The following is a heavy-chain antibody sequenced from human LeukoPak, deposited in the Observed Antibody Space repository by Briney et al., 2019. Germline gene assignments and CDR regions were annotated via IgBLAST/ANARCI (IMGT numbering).Heavy chain of an antibody. CDR3: ATDTARFDAFDI. CDR2: IYYSGST. V-gene: IGHV4-39*07. J-gene: IGHJ3*02. D-gene: IGHD5-18*01. Sequence: SETLSLTCTVSGGSISSSSYYWGWIRQPPGNGLEWIGSIYYSGSTYYNPSLKSRVTISVDTSKNQFSLKLSSVTAADTAVYYCATDTARFDAFDIWGQGTMVTVSS. CDR1: GGSISSSSYY.